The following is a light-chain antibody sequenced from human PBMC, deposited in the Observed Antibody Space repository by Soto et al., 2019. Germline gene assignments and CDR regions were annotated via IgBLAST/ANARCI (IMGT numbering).Light chain of an antibody. CDR2: AAS. CDR3: QQANSFPLFT. CDR1: QSISSW. Sequence: DIQMTQSPSSVSASVGDRVTITCRASQSISSWLAWYQQKPGKAPKLLIYAASSLQSGVPSRFSGSGSGTDFTLTISSLQPEDFATYYYQQANSFPLFTFGPGTKVDIK. V-gene: IGKV1D-12*01. J-gene: IGKJ3*01.